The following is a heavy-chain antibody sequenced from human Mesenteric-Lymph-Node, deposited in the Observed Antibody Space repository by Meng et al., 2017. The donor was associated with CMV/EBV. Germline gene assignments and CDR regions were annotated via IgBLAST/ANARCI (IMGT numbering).Heavy chain of an antibody. CDR2: IWYDGSNK. V-gene: IGHV3-33*01. Sequence: FPFSSDGMHWVRQAPGKGLEWVAVIWYDGSNKYYADSVKGRFTISRDNSKNTLYLQMNSLRAEDTAVYYCARESGSCETTLDWFDPWGQGTLVTVSS. CDR1: FPFSSDG. CDR3: ARESGSCETTLDWFDP. J-gene: IGHJ5*02. D-gene: IGHD1-26*01.